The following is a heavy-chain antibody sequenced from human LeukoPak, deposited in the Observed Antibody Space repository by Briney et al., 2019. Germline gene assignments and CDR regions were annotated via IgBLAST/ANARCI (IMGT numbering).Heavy chain of an antibody. Sequence: SETLSLTCDVSGYSISSGYYWGRIRQPPGKGLEWIGSIYHRGSSYYNPSLKSRVTISMDRSKNQFSLRLKSLTAADTAVYYCATWNNGYNFNYWGQGTLVTVSS. J-gene: IGHJ4*02. CDR3: ATWNNGYNFNY. V-gene: IGHV4-38-2*01. CDR1: GYSISSGYY. D-gene: IGHD5-24*01. CDR2: IYHRGSS.